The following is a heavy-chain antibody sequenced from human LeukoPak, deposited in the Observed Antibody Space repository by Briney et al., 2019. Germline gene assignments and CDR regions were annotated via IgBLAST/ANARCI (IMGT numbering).Heavy chain of an antibody. CDR1: GASISSNCW. V-gene: IGHV4-4*02. J-gene: IGHJ4*02. CDR2: IYHSGIT. D-gene: IGHD6-13*01. Sequence: PSGTLSLTCAVSGASISSNCWWSWVRQPPGKGLEWIGEIYHSGITNYNPSLKSRLTKSVDKSKNEFSLKLSSVTAADTAVYYCAREDSSTSYVDYWGQGILVTVSS. CDR3: AREDSSTSYVDY.